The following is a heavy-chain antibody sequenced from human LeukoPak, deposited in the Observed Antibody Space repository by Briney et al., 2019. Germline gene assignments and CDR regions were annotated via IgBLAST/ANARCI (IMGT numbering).Heavy chain of an antibody. CDR3: ARDYYGSGSYSWAFDY. J-gene: IGHJ4*02. V-gene: IGHV3-21*01. Sequence: GGSLRLSCAASGFTFSSYSMNWVRQAPGKGLEWVSSISSSSSYIYYADSVKGRFTISRDNAKNSLYLQMNSLRAEDRAVYYCARDYYGSGSYSWAFDYWGQGTLVTVSS. D-gene: IGHD3-10*01. CDR2: ISSSSSYI. CDR1: GFTFSSYS.